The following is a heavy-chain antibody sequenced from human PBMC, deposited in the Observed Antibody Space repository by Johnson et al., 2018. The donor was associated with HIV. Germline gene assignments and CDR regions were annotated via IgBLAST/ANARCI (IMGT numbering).Heavy chain of an antibody. V-gene: IGHV3-74*02. CDR3: ARVGGIAVAPNDAFDI. CDR2: INGDGSRT. CDR1: GFTFNDHW. D-gene: IGHD6-19*01. J-gene: IGHJ3*02. Sequence: VQLVESGGGVVQPGRSLRLSCAASGFTFNDHWMQWVRQAPGKGLVWVSRINGDGSRTSYADSVKGRFTLSRDNSKNTLYLQMNSLRAEDTAVYYCARVGGIAVAPNDAFDIWGQGTMVTVSS.